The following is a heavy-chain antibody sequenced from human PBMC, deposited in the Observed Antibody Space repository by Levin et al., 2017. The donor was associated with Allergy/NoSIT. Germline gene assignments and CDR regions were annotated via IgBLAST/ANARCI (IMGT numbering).Heavy chain of an antibody. CDR3: ARDLGSGSDH. CDR1: GFTLSTYA. V-gene: IGHV3-30-3*01. J-gene: IGHJ4*02. D-gene: IGHD3-10*01. CDR2: ISYEGSNK. Sequence: GGSLRLSCAASGFTLSTYAMYWVRQAPGKGLEWVAVISYEGSNKYYANSVKGRFTISKDNSKNTLYLKMNSLGTGDTAVYYCARDLGSGSDHWGQGTLVTVSS.